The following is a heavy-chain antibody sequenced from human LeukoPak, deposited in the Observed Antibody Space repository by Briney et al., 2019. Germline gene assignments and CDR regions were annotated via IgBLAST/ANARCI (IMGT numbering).Heavy chain of an antibody. CDR2: VSGSGSTK. Sequence: SLRLSCAASGFTLSSVGMTWVRQAPGKGLEWVSCVSGSGSTKAYSDSVKGRFIISKDNAKNSLYLEMNNLRAEDTAVYYCTRESGPPSFHIKYWGQGILVTVSS. D-gene: IGHD2-21*01. V-gene: IGHV3-48*03. J-gene: IGHJ4*02. CDR3: TRESGPPSFHIKY. CDR1: GFTLSSVG.